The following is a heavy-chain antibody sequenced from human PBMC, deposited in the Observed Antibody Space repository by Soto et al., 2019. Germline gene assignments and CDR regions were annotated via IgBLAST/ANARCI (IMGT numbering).Heavy chain of an antibody. CDR3: ARVRGGGSYLDY. CDR1: GFTFSDNY. V-gene: IGHV3-72*01. Sequence: EVQLVESGGGLVQPGGSLRLSCAASGFTFSDNYMDWVRQAPGKGLEWVGRTRNKANSYTTEYAASVKGRFTISRDDSKNSLYLQMNSLKTEDTAVYYCARVRGGGSYLDYWGQGTLVTVSS. CDR2: TRNKANSYTT. J-gene: IGHJ4*02. D-gene: IGHD3-16*01.